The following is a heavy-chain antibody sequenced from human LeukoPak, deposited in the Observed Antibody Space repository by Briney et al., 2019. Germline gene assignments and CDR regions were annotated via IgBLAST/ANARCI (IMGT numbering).Heavy chain of an antibody. CDR1: DCSISSGYY. Sequence: SETLSLTCTVSDCSISSGYYWGWIRQPPGKGLEWIGYIYYSGSTSYNPPLKSRVTISVDTSKNQFSLKLSSVTAADTAVYYCAREEALGSGSFDYWGQGTLVTVSS. CDR3: AREEALGSGSFDY. V-gene: IGHV4-61*01. CDR2: IYYSGST. J-gene: IGHJ4*02. D-gene: IGHD1-26*01.